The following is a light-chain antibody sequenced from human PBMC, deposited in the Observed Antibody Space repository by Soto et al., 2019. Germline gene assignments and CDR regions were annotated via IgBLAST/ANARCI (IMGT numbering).Light chain of an antibody. CDR2: AAS. V-gene: IGKV1-39*01. J-gene: IGKJ4*01. CDR3: QQTSSTPT. Sequence: DIQITQSPSSVSASVGDRVTITCRASQSIRSYLNWYQQKPGKAPKLLIYAASSLQTGVSSRFSGSGSGTDFTLTISNLQPEDFATYYCQQTSSTPTFGGGTKVDIK. CDR1: QSIRSY.